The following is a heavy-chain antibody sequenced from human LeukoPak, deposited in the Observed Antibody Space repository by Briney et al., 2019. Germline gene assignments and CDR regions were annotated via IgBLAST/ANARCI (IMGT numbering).Heavy chain of an antibody. CDR1: GGTFSSYA. CDR3: ARLTTFGVLRYSQGY. V-gene: IGHV1-69*04. CDR2: IIPILGIA. D-gene: IGHD3-9*01. J-gene: IGHJ4*02. Sequence: SVKVSCKASGGTFSSYAISWVRQAPGQGLEWMGRIIPILGIANYAQKFQGRVTITADKSTSTAYMELSSLRSEDTAVYYCARLTTFGVLRYSQGYWGQGTLVAVSS.